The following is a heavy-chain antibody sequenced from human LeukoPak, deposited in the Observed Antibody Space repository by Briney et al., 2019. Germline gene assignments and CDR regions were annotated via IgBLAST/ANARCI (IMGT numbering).Heavy chain of an antibody. Sequence: GGSLRLSCAASGFTFSSYGMHWVRQAPGKGLEWVAVIWYDGSNKYYADSVKGRFTISRDNSKNTLYLQMNSLRAEDTAVYYCARSICGGDCYRPAPNYYFDYWGQGTLVIVSS. J-gene: IGHJ4*02. D-gene: IGHD2-21*02. CDR2: IWYDGSNK. CDR3: ARSICGGDCYRPAPNYYFDY. V-gene: IGHV3-33*01. CDR1: GFTFSSYG.